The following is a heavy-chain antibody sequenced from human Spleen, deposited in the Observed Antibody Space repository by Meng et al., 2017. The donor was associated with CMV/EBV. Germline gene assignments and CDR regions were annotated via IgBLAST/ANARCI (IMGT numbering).Heavy chain of an antibody. J-gene: IGHJ2*01. D-gene: IGHD2-2*01. V-gene: IGHV3-53*01. CDR3: ARGALGYCSSTSCGWYFDL. Sequence: GESLKISCAASGFTVSSNYMSWVRQAPGKGLEWVSVIYSGGSTYYADSVKGRFTISRDNSKNTLYLQMNSLRAEDTAVYYCARGALGYCSSTSCGWYFDLWGRGTLVTVSS. CDR2: IYSGGST. CDR1: GFTVSSNY.